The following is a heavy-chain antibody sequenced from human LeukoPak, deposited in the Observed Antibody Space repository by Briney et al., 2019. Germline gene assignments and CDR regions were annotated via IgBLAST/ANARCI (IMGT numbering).Heavy chain of an antibody. CDR1: GGTFSSYA. J-gene: IGHJ4*02. V-gene: IGHV1-69*05. CDR2: IIPIFGTA. Sequence: SVKVSCKASGGTFSSYAISWVRQAPGQGLEWMGGIIPIFGTANYAQKFQGRVTITTDESTSTAYIELSSLRSEDTAAYYCARSGPLYSSSWYWDFDYWGQGTLVTVS. CDR3: ARSGPLYSSSWYWDFDY. D-gene: IGHD6-13*01.